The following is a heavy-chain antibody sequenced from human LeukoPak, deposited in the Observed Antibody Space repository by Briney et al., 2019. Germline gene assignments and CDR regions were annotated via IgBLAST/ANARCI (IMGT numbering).Heavy chain of an antibody. CDR2: IYTSGST. Sequence: PSETLSLTCTVSGGSISSYYWSWIRQPAGKGLEWIGRIYTSGSTNYNPSLKSRVTMSVDTSKNQFSLKLSSVTAADTAVYYCARDLNDFWSGCPFGPYNWFDPWGQGTLVTVSS. CDR1: GGSISSYY. CDR3: ARDLNDFWSGCPFGPYNWFDP. V-gene: IGHV4-4*07. D-gene: IGHD3-3*01. J-gene: IGHJ5*02.